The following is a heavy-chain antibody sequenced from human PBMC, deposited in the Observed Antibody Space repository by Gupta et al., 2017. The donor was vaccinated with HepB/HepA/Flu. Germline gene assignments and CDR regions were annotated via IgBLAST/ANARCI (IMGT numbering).Heavy chain of an antibody. J-gene: IGHJ4*02. CDR3: ARLLSGYSSASIAF. D-gene: IGHD6-19*01. CDR2: IYPGDSDT. Sequence: VQLVQSGAEVKKPGESLKISCEGSGYNFSNHWIAWVRQMAGKGLEWMGLIYPGDSDTRYSPSFQGQVTISADKSISTAYLQWSTLKASDTAMYYCARLLSGYSSASIAFWGQGTLVTVSS. CDR1: GYNFSNHW. V-gene: IGHV5-51*01.